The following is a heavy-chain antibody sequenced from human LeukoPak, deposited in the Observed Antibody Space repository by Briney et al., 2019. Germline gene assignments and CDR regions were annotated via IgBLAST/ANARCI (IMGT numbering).Heavy chain of an antibody. D-gene: IGHD3-22*01. V-gene: IGHV3-64*01. J-gene: IGHJ4*02. Sequence: GGSLRLSCAASGFTFSSYAMHWVRQAPGKGLEYVSTISSNGGSTYYANSVKGRFTISRDNSKNTLYLQMNSLRAEDTAVYYCAKDLYYYDSSGYYTLDYWGQGTLVTVSS. CDR1: GFTFSSYA. CDR3: AKDLYYYDSSGYYTLDY. CDR2: ISSNGGST.